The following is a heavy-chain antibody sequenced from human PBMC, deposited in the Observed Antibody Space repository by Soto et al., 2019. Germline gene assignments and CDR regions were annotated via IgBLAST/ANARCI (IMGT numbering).Heavy chain of an antibody. Sequence: QVQLVESGGGLVKPGGSLRLSCGASGFTLSDYYMTWIRQAPGKGLEWISYISSSATIIYYADSVKGRFTISRDNAKTSLYLQMNSLRADDTAVYYCARAVKQWLVGGDYYYYYMDVWGKGTTVTVSS. D-gene: IGHD6-19*01. CDR3: ARAVKQWLVGGDYYYYYMDV. CDR1: GFTLSDYY. CDR2: ISSSATII. J-gene: IGHJ6*03. V-gene: IGHV3-11*01.